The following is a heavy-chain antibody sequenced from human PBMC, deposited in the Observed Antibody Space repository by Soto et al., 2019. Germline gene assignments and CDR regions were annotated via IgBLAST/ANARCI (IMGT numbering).Heavy chain of an antibody. J-gene: IGHJ4*02. D-gene: IGHD1-1*01. CDR3: ARATGTLRSRNCDY. CDR2: IYHTGST. Sequence: LSLTCSVSGGSISTVGHYWTWIRQPPGKGLEWIGSIYHTGSTYYSKSLRSRLTMSVDTSKSQFSLRPSSVTAADTAVYYCARATGTLRSRNCDYWGQGSLVTVSS. CDR1: GGSISTVGHY. V-gene: IGHV4-31*03.